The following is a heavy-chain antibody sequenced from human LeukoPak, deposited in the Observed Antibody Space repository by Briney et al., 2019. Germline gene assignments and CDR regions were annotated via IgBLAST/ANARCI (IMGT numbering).Heavy chain of an antibody. J-gene: IGHJ4*02. Sequence: GASVKVSCKASGYTFTGYYMHWVRQAPGQGLEWMGWINPNSGGTNYAQKFQGWVTMTRDTSISTAYTELSRLRSDDTAVYYCARGRVVFNSRTYYFDYWGQGTLVTVSS. D-gene: IGHD2-15*01. CDR3: ARGRVVFNSRTYYFDY. CDR2: INPNSGGT. CDR1: GYTFTGYY. V-gene: IGHV1-2*04.